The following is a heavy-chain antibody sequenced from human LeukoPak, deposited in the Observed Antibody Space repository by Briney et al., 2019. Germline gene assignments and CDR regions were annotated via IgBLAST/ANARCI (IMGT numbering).Heavy chain of an antibody. J-gene: IGHJ5*02. CDR2: IFGGGAGT. CDR1: GFTFGNYA. V-gene: IGHV3-23*01. CDR3: AKTSVAAAPFS. Sequence: GGSLRLSCAASGFTFGNYAMSWVRQAPGKGLEWVSVIFGGGAGTYYADSVRGRFTISRDNSKNTVYLQMNSLRVDDTAIYYCAKTSVAAAPFSWGQGTLVTVSS. D-gene: IGHD6-19*01.